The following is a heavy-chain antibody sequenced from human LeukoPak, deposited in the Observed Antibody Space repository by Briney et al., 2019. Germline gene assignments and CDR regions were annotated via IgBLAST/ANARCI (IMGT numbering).Heavy chain of an antibody. CDR3: ARDREYQLLGNYYYGMDV. CDR2: ISSSSSTI. CDR1: GFTFSSYS. V-gene: IGHV3-48*01. Sequence: QSGGSLRLSCAASGFTFSSYSMNWVRQAPGKGLEWVSYISSSSSTIYYADSVKGRFTISRDNAKNSLYLQMNSLRAEDTAVYYCARDREYQLLGNYYYGMDVWGQGTLVTVSS. J-gene: IGHJ6*02. D-gene: IGHD2-2*01.